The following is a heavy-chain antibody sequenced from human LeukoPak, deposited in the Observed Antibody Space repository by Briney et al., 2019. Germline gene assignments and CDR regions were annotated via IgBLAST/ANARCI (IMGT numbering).Heavy chain of an antibody. V-gene: IGHV4-59*01. Sequence: PSGTLSLTCTISGGSISSYYWSWIRQPPGKGLEWIGYIYYTGSTNHNPSLKSRVTISVDTSKNQFSLKLSSVTAADTAVYYCARVVYSGYDFRGAMDVWGKGTTVTVSS. CDR3: ARVVYSGYDFRGAMDV. D-gene: IGHD5-12*01. J-gene: IGHJ6*03. CDR2: IYYTGST. CDR1: GGSISSYY.